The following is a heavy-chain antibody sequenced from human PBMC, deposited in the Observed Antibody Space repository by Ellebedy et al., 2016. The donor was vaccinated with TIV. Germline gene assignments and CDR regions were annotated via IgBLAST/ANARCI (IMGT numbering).Heavy chain of an antibody. V-gene: IGHV4-39*06. CDR2: INHSGST. J-gene: IGHJ6*02. D-gene: IGHD4-17*01. CDR1: GGSISSSSYY. Sequence: GSLRLXCTVSGGSISSSSYYWIWIRQPPGKGLEWIGEINHSGSTDYSPSLKSRVTISVHKSKNQFALKLSSVSAADTAVYYCARGSPTTVTSRGRDGMDVWGRGTTVTVSS. CDR3: ARGSPTTVTSRGRDGMDV.